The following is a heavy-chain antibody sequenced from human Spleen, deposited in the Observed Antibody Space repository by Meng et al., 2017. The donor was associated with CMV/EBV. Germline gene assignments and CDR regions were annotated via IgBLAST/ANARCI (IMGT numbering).Heavy chain of an antibody. D-gene: IGHD5-12*01. CDR2: ISGSGTTI. CDR1: GFIFSDYY. J-gene: IGHJ6*02. CDR3: AKDIAIVATTGRTRGYGMDV. V-gene: IGHV3-11*01. Sequence: GESLKISCAASGFIFSDYYMNWIRQAPGKGLEWISYISGSGTTIYYADSVKGRFTISRDNSKNTLYLQMNSLRAEDTAVYYCAKDIAIVATTGRTRGYGMDVWGQGTTVTVSS.